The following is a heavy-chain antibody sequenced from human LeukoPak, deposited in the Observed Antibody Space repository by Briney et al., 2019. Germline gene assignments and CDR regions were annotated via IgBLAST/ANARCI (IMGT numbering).Heavy chain of an antibody. CDR2: VGPSDANT. CDR1: GFSFNIHG. V-gene: IGHV3-23*01. CDR3: AKDDAWGRFYH. J-gene: IGHJ1*01. D-gene: IGHD3-16*01. Sequence: GGSLRLSCVASGFSFNIHGMNWVRQAPGKGLEWVSGVGPSDANTYYADSVKGRFTISRDNSKNTVYLQMNSLRADDTAIYYCAKDDAWGRFYHWGQGTLVTVSS.